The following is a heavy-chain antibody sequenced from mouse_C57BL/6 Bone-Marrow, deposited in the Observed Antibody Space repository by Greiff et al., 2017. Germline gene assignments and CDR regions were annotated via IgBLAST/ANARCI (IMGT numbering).Heavy chain of an antibody. J-gene: IGHJ1*03. CDR2: IDPSDSYT. CDR3: ARSGREYWYFDV. V-gene: IGHV1-69*01. D-gene: IGHD3-1*01. CDR1: GYTFTSYW. Sequence: QVQLQQPGAELVMPGASVKLSCKASGYTFTSYWMHWVKQRPGQGLEWIGEIDPSDSYTNYNQKFKGKSTLTVDKSSSTAYMQLSSLTSEDSAVYYCARSGREYWYFDVWGTGTTGTVSS.